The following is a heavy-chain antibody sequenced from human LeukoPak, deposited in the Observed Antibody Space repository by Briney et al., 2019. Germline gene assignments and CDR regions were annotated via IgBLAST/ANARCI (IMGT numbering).Heavy chain of an antibody. V-gene: IGHV1-18*01. CDR2: ISGYNGNT. J-gene: IGHJ4*02. CDR1: SYNFTSHG. CDR3: ARGGWTTGMDY. Sequence: ASVKVSCKTSSYNFTSHGISWVRQAPGQGLEWMGWISGYNGNTNYAQKFQGRVTMTTDASTRTAHMEVRGLRSDDTAVYYCARGGWTTGMDYWGQGTLVTVSS. D-gene: IGHD1-14*01.